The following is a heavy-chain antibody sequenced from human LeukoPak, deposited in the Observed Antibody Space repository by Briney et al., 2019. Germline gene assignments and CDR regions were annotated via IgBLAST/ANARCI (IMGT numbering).Heavy chain of an antibody. CDR2: IKEDGSEK. D-gene: IGHD3-3*02. J-gene: IGHJ4*02. CDR3: ARDAQHLNFDY. CDR1: GFTFSNYW. Sequence: GGSLRLSCAASGFTFSNYWMHWVRQAPGKGLEWVANIKEDGSEKYHVDSVKGQFIISRDNAKNSLYLQMNSLRAEDTAVYYCARDAQHLNFDYWGQGTLVTVSS. V-gene: IGHV3-7*04.